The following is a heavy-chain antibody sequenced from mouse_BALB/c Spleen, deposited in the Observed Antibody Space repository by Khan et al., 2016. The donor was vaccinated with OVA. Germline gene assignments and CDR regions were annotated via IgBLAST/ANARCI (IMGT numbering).Heavy chain of an antibody. J-gene: IGHJ3*01. CDR1: GYTFTDYY. D-gene: IGHD1-2*01. V-gene: IGHV1-77*01. CDR2: ISPGSGDT. Sequence: QVRLQQSGAGLARPGASVKLSCKATGYTFTDYYINWVKQRTGQGLEWIGEISPGSGDTYYNERFKGKATLTADKSSSTAYMQLSSLTSEASAVYYCASRNYFGYTFAYWGQGTLVTVSA. CDR3: ASRNYFGYTFAY.